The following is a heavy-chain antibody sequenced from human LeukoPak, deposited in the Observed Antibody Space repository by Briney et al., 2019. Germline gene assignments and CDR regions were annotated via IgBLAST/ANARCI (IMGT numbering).Heavy chain of an antibody. CDR1: GGSISSYY. Sequence: PSETLSLTCTVSGGSISSYYWSWIRQPPGKGLEWIGYIYDSGSTNYNPSLKSRVTISVDTSKNQFSLKLSSVTAADTAVYYCGCWNDRDDAFDIWGQGTMVTVSS. CDR3: GCWNDRDDAFDI. J-gene: IGHJ3*02. V-gene: IGHV4-59*01. D-gene: IGHD1-1*01. CDR2: IYDSGST.